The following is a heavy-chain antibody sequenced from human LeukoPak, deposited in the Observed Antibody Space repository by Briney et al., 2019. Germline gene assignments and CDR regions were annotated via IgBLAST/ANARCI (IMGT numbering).Heavy chain of an antibody. CDR2: IYYSGST. V-gene: IGHV4-59*01. Sequence: SETLSLTCTVSGGSISSYYWSWIRQPPGNGLECFGYIYYSGSTNYNPSLKSPVTISVDTSKNQFSLKLSSVTAADTAVYYCARFLYPIWSGYSWFDPWGQGTLVTVSS. D-gene: IGHD3-3*01. CDR1: GGSISSYY. CDR3: ARFLYPIWSGYSWFDP. J-gene: IGHJ5*02.